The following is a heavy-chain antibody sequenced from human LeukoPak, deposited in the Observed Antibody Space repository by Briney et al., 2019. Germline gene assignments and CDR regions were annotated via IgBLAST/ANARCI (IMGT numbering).Heavy chain of an antibody. J-gene: IGHJ4*02. Sequence: GGSLRLSCAASGFTFSSCAMSWVRQAPGKGLEWASAISGSGGSTYYADSVKGRFTISRDNSKNTLYLQMNSLRAEDTAVYYCAKDPYSSSWRYYFDYWGQGTLVTVSS. CDR3: AKDPYSSSWRYYFDY. D-gene: IGHD6-13*01. V-gene: IGHV3-23*01. CDR1: GFTFSSCA. CDR2: ISGSGGST.